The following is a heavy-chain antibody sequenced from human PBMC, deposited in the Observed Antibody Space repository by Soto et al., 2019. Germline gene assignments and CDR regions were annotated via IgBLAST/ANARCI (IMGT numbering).Heavy chain of an antibody. CDR1: GFSLSTSGVG. J-gene: IGHJ4*02. Sequence: QITLKESGPTLVKPTQTLTLTCTFSGFSLSTSGVGVGWIRQPPGKALEWLALIYWDDDKRYSPSLKSRLTITKDTSKNRVVITMTNMDPVDTATYYCAHSSRGVWFGELWDYWGQGTLVTVSS. CDR3: AHSSRGVWFGELWDY. V-gene: IGHV2-5*02. CDR2: IYWDDDK. D-gene: IGHD3-10*01.